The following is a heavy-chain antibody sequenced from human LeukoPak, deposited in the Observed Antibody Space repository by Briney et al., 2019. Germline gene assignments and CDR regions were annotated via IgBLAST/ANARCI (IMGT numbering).Heavy chain of an antibody. CDR3: ARVPTAVAGTKTRLDFDY. Sequence: GSLRLSCAASGFTVSSNYMSWVRQPPGKGLEWIGSIYYSGSTYYNPSLKSRVTISVDTSKNQFSLKLSSVTAADTAVYYCARVPTAVAGTKTRLDFDYWGQGTLVTVSS. V-gene: IGHV4-39*07. CDR1: GFTVSSNY. J-gene: IGHJ4*02. D-gene: IGHD6-19*01. CDR2: IYYSGST.